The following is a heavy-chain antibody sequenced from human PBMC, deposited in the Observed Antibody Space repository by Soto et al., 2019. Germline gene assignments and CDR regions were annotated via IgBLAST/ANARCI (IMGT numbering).Heavy chain of an antibody. CDR1: GFSLSTSGVG. V-gene: IGHV2-5*01. J-gene: IGHJ3*02. CDR2: IYWSGDE. CDR3: ARGLASLPVFAFDI. D-gene: IGHD6-6*01. Sequence: QGTLKESGPTLVKPTQTLTLTCSFSGFSLSTSGVGVGWIRQSPGKALEWLALIYWSGDEHYRPSLKSRLSIFKDTSKDHVVLIMTDMDPVYTATYYCARGLASLPVFAFDIWGQGTMVTVSS.